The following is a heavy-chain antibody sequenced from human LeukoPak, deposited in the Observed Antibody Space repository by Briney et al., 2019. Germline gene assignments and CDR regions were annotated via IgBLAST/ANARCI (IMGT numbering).Heavy chain of an antibody. D-gene: IGHD3-3*01. V-gene: IGHV3-74*01. Sequence: GGSLRLSCAASGFTFSSYWMHWVRQAPGKGLVWVSRINSDWSSTSYADSVKGRFTISRDNAKNTLYLQMNSLRAEDTAVYYCAREPLRYYDFWSGYYAHNWFDPWGQGTLVTVSS. CDR3: AREPLRYYDFWSGYYAHNWFDP. CDR1: GFTFSSYW. CDR2: INSDWSST. J-gene: IGHJ5*02.